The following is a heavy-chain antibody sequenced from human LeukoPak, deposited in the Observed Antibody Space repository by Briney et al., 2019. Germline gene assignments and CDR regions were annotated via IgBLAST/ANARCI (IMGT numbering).Heavy chain of an antibody. Sequence: SQTLSLTCTVSGGSISSYYWSWIRQPPGKGLEWIGYIYYSGSTNYNPSLKSRVTISVDTSKNQFSLKLSSVTAADTAVYYCARSKKYSSGRLDYWGQGTLVTVSS. J-gene: IGHJ4*02. CDR3: ARSKKYSSGRLDY. CDR1: GGSISSYY. CDR2: IYYSGST. D-gene: IGHD6-19*01. V-gene: IGHV4-59*08.